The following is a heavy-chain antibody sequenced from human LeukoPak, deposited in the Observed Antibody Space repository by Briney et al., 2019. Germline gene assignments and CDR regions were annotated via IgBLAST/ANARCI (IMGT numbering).Heavy chain of an antibody. V-gene: IGHV4-4*02. D-gene: IGHD6-13*01. Sequence: PSETLSLTCAVSDGSISSSNWWSWVRQPPGKGLEWIGEIYHSGSTKYNPSLKSRVTMSVDKSKNQFSLKLRFVTAADTAVYYCARVEGMAAAGHAFDIWGQGTMVTVSS. J-gene: IGHJ3*02. CDR2: IYHSGST. CDR3: ARVEGMAAAGHAFDI. CDR1: DGSISSSNW.